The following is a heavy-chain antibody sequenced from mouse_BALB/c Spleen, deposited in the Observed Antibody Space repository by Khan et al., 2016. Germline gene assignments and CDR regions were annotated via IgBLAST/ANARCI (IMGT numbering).Heavy chain of an antibody. Sequence: EVELGESGGGLVKPGGSLKLSCAASGFTFSSYAMSWVRQTPEKRLEWVATISSGGSYTYYPDSAKGRFTISRDTAMNTLSLHMSSLLSEDTAMYYCVYYYGSSGAMDYWGQGTSVTVSS. D-gene: IGHD1-1*01. CDR3: VYYYGSSGAMDY. CDR2: ISSGGSYT. V-gene: IGHV5-9-3*01. J-gene: IGHJ4*01. CDR1: GFTFSSYA.